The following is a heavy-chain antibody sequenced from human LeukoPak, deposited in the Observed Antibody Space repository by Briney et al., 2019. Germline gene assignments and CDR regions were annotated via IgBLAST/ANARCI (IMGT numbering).Heavy chain of an antibody. Sequence: PGGSLRLSCAASGFTFSSYAMSWFRQAPGKGLEWVSAISGSGGSTYYADSVKGRFTISRDNSKNTLYLQMNSLRAEDTAVYYCAKVIYHIVVVKPKTTFDYWGQGTLVTVYS. J-gene: IGHJ4*02. CDR3: AKVIYHIVVVKPKTTFDY. CDR2: ISGSGGST. V-gene: IGHV3-23*01. CDR1: GFTFSSYA. D-gene: IGHD2-21*01.